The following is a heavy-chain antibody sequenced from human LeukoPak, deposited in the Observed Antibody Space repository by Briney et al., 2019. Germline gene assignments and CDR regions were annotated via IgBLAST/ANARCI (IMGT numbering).Heavy chain of an antibody. D-gene: IGHD3-22*01. J-gene: IGHJ4*02. CDR3: AKDLAYSSSSYYFDY. V-gene: IGHV3-23*01. CDR2: ISGSGSRT. CDR1: GFTFSIYA. Sequence: AGESLRLSCAASGFTFSIYAMGWVRPAPGKGLEWVSAISGSGSRTYNADSVKGRFTISRDNSKNTLYLQMNSLRAEDTAVYYCAKDLAYSSSSYYFDYWGQGTLVTVSS.